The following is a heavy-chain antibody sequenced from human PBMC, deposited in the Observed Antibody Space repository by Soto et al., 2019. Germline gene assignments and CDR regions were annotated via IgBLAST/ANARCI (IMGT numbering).Heavy chain of an antibody. CDR1: GYTFTSYD. J-gene: IGHJ5*02. CDR2: VNPNSRNT. Sequence: QVQLVQSGAEVKRPGASVKVSCKASGYTFTSYDINWVRQATGQGLEWVGWVNPNSRNTGYAQKFQGRVTMTKNTSISTAYMELSSLTSEDTAVYYCAREGYSTSSGPRGNWFDPWGQGTLVTVSS. D-gene: IGHD6-6*01. V-gene: IGHV1-8*01. CDR3: AREGYSTSSGPRGNWFDP.